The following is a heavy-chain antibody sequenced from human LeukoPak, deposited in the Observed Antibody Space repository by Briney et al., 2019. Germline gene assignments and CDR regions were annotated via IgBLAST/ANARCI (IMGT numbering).Heavy chain of an antibody. CDR2: INYSGST. D-gene: IGHD2-15*01. CDR1: GGSFSGYY. V-gene: IGHV4-34*09. J-gene: IGHJ4*02. Sequence: SETLSLTCAGYGGSFSGYYWSWIRQHPGKGLEWIGYINYSGSTYYNPSLKSRVTISGDTSKNQFSLKLSSVTAADTAVYYCARGNSDGKREDYWGPGTLLTVSS. CDR3: ARGNSDGKREDY.